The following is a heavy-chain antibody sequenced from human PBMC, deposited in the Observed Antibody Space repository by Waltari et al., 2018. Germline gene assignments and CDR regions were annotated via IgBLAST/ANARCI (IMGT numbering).Heavy chain of an antibody. J-gene: IGHJ5*02. Sequence: QVQLQQWGAGLLKPSETLSLTCAVYGGSFRGYYWSWIRQPPGKGLEWIGEINHRGGTNYSPSLKSRVTISVDTSKNQFSLKLSSVTAADTAVYYCARGTSDYDRNYYWFAPWGRGTLVTVSS. CDR2: INHRGGT. CDR3: ARGTSDYDRNYYWFAP. D-gene: IGHD3-22*01. V-gene: IGHV4-34*01. CDR1: GGSFRGYY.